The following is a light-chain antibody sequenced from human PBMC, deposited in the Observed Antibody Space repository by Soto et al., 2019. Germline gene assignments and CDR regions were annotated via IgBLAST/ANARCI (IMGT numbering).Light chain of an antibody. V-gene: IGKV3-11*01. CDR1: QSVSGY. CDR3: HQRSKWPRT. J-gene: IGKJ1*01. CDR2: DAS. Sequence: EIVLTQSPATLSLSPGERATLSCRASQSVSGYLAWYQQKPGQAPRLLIYDASNRATGIPARFSGSGSGTEFTLTISSLEPEDFAVYYCHQRSKWPRTFGQGTKVEIK.